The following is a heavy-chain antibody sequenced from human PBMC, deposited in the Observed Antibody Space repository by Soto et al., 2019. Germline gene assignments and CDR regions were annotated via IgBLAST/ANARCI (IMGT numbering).Heavy chain of an antibody. CDR2: ISSSSSYT. CDR3: AKRSSGNWFDP. V-gene: IGHV3-11*03. D-gene: IGHD6-6*01. CDR1: GFTFSDYY. J-gene: IGHJ5*02. Sequence: PWGSLRLSCAASGFTFSDYYMSWIRQAPGKGLEWVSYISSSSSYTNYADSVKGRFTISRDNAKNSLYLQMNSLRAEDTAVYYCAKRSSGNWFDPWGQGTLVTVSS.